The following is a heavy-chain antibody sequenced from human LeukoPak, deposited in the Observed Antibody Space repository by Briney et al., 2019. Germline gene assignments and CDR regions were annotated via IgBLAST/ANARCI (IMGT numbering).Heavy chain of an antibody. CDR3: VRVDSSGYGLHWGLDY. CDR2: ISGSGGST. CDR1: GFTFSSYG. Sequence: PGGSLRLSCAASGFTFSSYGMTWVRQAPGKGLEWVSVISGSGGSTNYADSVKGRFTISRDNAKNSLYLQMNGLRAEDTAVYYCVRVDSSGYGLHWGLDYWGQGTLVTVSS. D-gene: IGHD3-22*01. J-gene: IGHJ4*02. V-gene: IGHV3-23*01.